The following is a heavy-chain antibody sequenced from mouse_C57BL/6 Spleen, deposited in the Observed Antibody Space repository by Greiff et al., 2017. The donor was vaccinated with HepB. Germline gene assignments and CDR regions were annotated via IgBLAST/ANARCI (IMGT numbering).Heavy chain of an antibody. D-gene: IGHD1-1*01. V-gene: IGHV1-64*01. CDR2: IHPNSGST. Sequence: QVQLQQPGAELVKPGASVKLSCKASGYTFTSYWMHWVKQRPGQGLEWIGMIHPNSGSTNYNEKFKSKATLTVDKSSSTAYMQLSSLTSEDSAVYYCARRGHYYGSSPYAMDYWGQGTSVTVSS. CDR3: ARRGHYYGSSPYAMDY. J-gene: IGHJ4*01. CDR1: GYTFTSYW.